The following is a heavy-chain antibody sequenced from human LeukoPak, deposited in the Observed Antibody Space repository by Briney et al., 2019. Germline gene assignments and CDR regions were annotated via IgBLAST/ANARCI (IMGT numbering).Heavy chain of an antibody. J-gene: IGHJ4*02. Sequence: GGSLRLSCAASGFTFSSYSMNWVRQAPGKGLEWVSSISSSSSYIYYADSVKGRFTISRDNAKNSLYLQVNSLRAEDTAVYYCAAQRYSSPPDYWGQGTLVTVSS. CDR2: ISSSSSYI. V-gene: IGHV3-21*01. D-gene: IGHD6-13*01. CDR1: GFTFSSYS. CDR3: AAQRYSSPPDY.